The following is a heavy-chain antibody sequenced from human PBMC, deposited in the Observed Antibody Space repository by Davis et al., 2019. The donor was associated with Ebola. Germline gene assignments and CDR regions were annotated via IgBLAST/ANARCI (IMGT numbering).Heavy chain of an antibody. CDR3: ARDYGDHNRYYYYYGMDV. D-gene: IGHD4-17*01. CDR1: VCTFSSYA. Sequence: AASVTVSCKASVCTFSSYAISWVRQAPGQGLEWLGGIIPIFGTANYAQKFQGRVTITADESTSTAYMELSSLRSEDTAVYYCARDYGDHNRYYYYYGMDVWGQGTTVTVSS. J-gene: IGHJ6*02. V-gene: IGHV1-69*13. CDR2: IIPIFGTA.